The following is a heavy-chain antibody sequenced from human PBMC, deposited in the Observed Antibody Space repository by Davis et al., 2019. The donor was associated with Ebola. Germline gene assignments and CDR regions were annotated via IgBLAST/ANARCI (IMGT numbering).Heavy chain of an antibody. CDR3: ARGTIFGVVIGGMDV. V-gene: IGHV4-39*01. Sequence: SETLSLTCTVSGGSISSSSYYWGWIRQPPGKGLECIGSMHYSGSTYYNPSLKSRVTISVDTSKNQFSLKLSSVTAADTAVYYCARGTIFGVVIGGMDVWGQGTTVTVSS. CDR2: MHYSGST. D-gene: IGHD3-3*01. CDR1: GGSISSSSYY. J-gene: IGHJ6*02.